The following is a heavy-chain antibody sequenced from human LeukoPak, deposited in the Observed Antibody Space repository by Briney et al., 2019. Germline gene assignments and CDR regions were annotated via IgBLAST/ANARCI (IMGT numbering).Heavy chain of an antibody. CDR1: GFTFSNYG. D-gene: IGHD3-22*01. Sequence: GGSLRLSCAASGFTFSNYGMNWVRQAPGKGLEWVSFTDTSGSYIYYADSVKGRFTFSRDNSKNTLYLQMNSLRAEDTAVYYCARDLTYYYDGSGAGFDYWGQGTLVTVSS. V-gene: IGHV3-21*04. CDR3: ARDLTYYYDGSGAGFDY. J-gene: IGHJ4*02. CDR2: TDTSGSYI.